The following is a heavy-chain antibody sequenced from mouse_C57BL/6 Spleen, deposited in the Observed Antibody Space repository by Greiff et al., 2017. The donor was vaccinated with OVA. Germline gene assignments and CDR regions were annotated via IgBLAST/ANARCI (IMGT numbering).Heavy chain of an antibody. J-gene: IGHJ4*01. V-gene: IGHV5-6*01. D-gene: IGHD2-4*01. CDR1: GFTFSSYG. CDR3: AREWDYDGYYAMDY. CDR2: ISSGGSYT. Sequence: EVKLMESGGDLVKPGGSLKLSCAASGFTFSSYGMSWVRQTPDKRLEWVATISSGGSYTYYPDSVKGRFTISRDNAKNTLYLKMSSLKSEDTAMYYCAREWDYDGYYAMDYWGQGTSVTVSS.